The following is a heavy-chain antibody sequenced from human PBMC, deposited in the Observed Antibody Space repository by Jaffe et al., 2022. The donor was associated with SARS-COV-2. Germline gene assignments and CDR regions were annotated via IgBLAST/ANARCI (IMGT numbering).Heavy chain of an antibody. CDR1: GFTFSSYG. CDR3: AREPAIVSYGMDV. CDR2: IWYDGSNK. V-gene: IGHV3-33*01. Sequence: QVQLVESGGGVVQPGRSLRLSCAASGFTFSSYGMHWVRQAPGKGLEWVAVIWYDGSNKYYADSVKGRFTISRDNSKNTLYLQMNSLRAEDTAVYYCAREPAIVSYGMDVWGQGTTVTVSS. J-gene: IGHJ6*02. D-gene: IGHD2-21*01.